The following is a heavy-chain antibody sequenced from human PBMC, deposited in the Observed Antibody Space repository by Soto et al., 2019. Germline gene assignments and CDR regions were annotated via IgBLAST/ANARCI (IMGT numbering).Heavy chain of an antibody. CDR2: IYYSGST. J-gene: IGHJ5*02. V-gene: IGHV4-59*01. CDR3: ARVLVSSWLPYNWFDP. CDR1: GGSISSYY. D-gene: IGHD6-13*01. Sequence: PSETLSLTCTVSGGSISSYYWSWIRQPPGKGLEWIGYIYYSGSTNYNPSLKSRVTISVDTSKNQFSLKLSSVTAADTAVYYCARVLVSSWLPYNWFDPWGQGTLVTVSS.